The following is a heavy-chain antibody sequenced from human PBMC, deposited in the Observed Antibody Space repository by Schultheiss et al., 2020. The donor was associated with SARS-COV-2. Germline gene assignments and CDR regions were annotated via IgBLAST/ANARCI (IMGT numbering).Heavy chain of an antibody. Sequence: GESLKISCAASGFTFSNYAMSWVRQTPGKGLEWVSAISGSGGKTYYADSVTGRFTISRDNSKNTLYLQMNSLRAEDTAVYYCARDQAYSSGSEPVFDPWGQGTLVTVSS. CDR1: GFTFSNYA. CDR3: ARDQAYSSGSEPVFDP. V-gene: IGHV3-23*01. J-gene: IGHJ5*02. CDR2: ISGSGGKT. D-gene: IGHD6-19*01.